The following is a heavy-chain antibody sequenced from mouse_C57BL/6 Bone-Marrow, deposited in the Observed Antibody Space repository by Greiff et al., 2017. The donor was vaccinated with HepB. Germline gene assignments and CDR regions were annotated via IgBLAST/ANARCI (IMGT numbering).Heavy chain of an antibody. D-gene: IGHD2-4*01. CDR1: GFNIKDYY. Sequence: VQLKQSGAELARPGASVKLSCTASGFNIKDYYMHWVKQRPEQGLEWIGRIDPEDGDTEYAPKFQGKATMTADTSSNTAYLQLSSLTSEDTAVYYCTTYLPHDYGFAYWGQGTLVTVSA. V-gene: IGHV14-1*01. CDR2: IDPEDGDT. CDR3: TTYLPHDYGFAY. J-gene: IGHJ3*01.